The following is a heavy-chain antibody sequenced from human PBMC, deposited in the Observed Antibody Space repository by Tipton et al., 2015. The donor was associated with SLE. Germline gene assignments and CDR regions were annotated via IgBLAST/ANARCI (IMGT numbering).Heavy chain of an antibody. CDR1: EFAFSSYA. J-gene: IGHJ4*02. D-gene: IGHD6-6*01. CDR2: ISYDGSHK. Sequence: SLRLSCAASEFAFSSYAMHWVRQAPGKGLEWVAVISYDGSHKYFADSVIGRFTISRDNSKDTLYLQMNSLRGDDTAVYYCATLGWRSSSSGFHYWGQGTRVTVSS. V-gene: IGHV3-30*04. CDR3: ATLGWRSSSSGFHY.